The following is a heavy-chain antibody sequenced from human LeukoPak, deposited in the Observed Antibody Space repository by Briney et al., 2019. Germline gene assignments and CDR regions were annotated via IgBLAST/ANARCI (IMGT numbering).Heavy chain of an antibody. D-gene: IGHD3-22*01. Sequence: ASVKVSCKASGYTFTSYDINWVRQATGQGLEGMGWMNPNSGNTDYAQKFQGRVTMTSNTSTGTAYMELSSLRYKDTAVYYCARGGYYYDSSGYYYSDYWGQGTLVTVSS. V-gene: IGHV1-8*01. CDR1: GYTFTSYD. CDR3: ARGGYYYDSSGYYYSDY. CDR2: MNPNSGNT. J-gene: IGHJ4*02.